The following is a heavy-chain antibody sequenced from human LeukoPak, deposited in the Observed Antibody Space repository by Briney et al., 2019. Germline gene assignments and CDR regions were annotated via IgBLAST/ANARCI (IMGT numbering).Heavy chain of an antibody. J-gene: IGHJ5*02. Sequence: SETLALTCTVSGDSISSGNFYWSWIRQPAGKGLEWIGRVHTSGGTYDNPSLKIRVTISRDTSKNEISLKLSSVTAADTAVYYCARGVSQVRGMWFDPWGQGTLVTVSS. CDR3: ARGVSQVRGMWFDP. D-gene: IGHD3-10*01. CDR2: VHTSGGT. CDR1: GDSISSGNFY. V-gene: IGHV4-61*02.